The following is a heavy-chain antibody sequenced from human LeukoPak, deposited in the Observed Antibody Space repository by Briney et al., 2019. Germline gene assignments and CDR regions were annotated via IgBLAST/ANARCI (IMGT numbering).Heavy chain of an antibody. V-gene: IGHV3-30-3*01. J-gene: IGHJ6*02. Sequence: GRSLRLSCAASGVTFITYAMHWVRQAPGRGLKWVAFVSYDGSNKYYADSVKGRFTISRDNSKNTLCLQMNSLRPEDTAVYYCARDSYGMDVWGQGTTVTVSS. CDR3: ARDSYGMDV. CDR2: VSYDGSNK. CDR1: GVTFITYA.